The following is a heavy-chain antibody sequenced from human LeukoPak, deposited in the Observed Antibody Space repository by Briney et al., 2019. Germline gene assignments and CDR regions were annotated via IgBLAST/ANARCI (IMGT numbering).Heavy chain of an antibody. J-gene: IGHJ4*02. Sequence: PGGSLRLSCAASGFTFSSYSMNWVRQAPGKGLEWVSYISSSSSTIYYADSVKGRFTISRDNAKNSLYLQMNSLRAEDTAVYYCARGRYYGSGTTTTPFFDYWGQGTLVTVSS. V-gene: IGHV3-48*01. D-gene: IGHD3-10*01. CDR3: ARGRYYGSGTTTTPFFDY. CDR2: ISSSSSTI. CDR1: GFTFSSYS.